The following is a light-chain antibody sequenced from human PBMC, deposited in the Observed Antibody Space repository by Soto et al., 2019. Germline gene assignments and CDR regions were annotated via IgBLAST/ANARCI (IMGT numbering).Light chain of an antibody. CDR1: SSDVGSYNL. Sequence: QSVLTQPASVSGSPGQSITISCTGTSSDVGSYNLVSWYQQHPGKAPKLMIYEGSKRPSGVSNRFSGSKSGNTASLIISGLQAEDEADYYCCSYAGSSTSYVVFGGGTKLTVL. J-gene: IGLJ2*01. CDR2: EGS. V-gene: IGLV2-23*01. CDR3: CSYAGSSTSYVV.